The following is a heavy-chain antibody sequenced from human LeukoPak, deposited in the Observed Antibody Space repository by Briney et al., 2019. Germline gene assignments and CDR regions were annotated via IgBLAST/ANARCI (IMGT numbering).Heavy chain of an antibody. V-gene: IGHV3-66*01. J-gene: IGHJ4*02. Sequence: GGSLRLSCAASGFTVSSNYMSWVRQAPGKGLEWVSVIYSGGSTYYADSVKGRFTISRDNSKNTLYLQTNSLRAEDTAVYYCARDLVPEYYFDYWGQGTLVTVSS. CDR1: GFTVSSNY. CDR2: IYSGGST. CDR3: ARDLVPEYYFDY. D-gene: IGHD3-10*01.